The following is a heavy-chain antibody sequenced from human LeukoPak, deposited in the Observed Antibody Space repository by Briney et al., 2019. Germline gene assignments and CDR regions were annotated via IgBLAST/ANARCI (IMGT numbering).Heavy chain of an antibody. Sequence: GGSLRLSCVASGFTVTDYYMIWIRQAPGKGLEWLSDISGRDGTIYYAESVKGRFTTSRDKARNSVSLQTNSLRADDTAVYYCARGTRIWELPLYFGQWGEGTLVTVSS. V-gene: IGHV3-11*01. D-gene: IGHD1-26*01. CDR1: GFTVTDYY. CDR2: ISGRDGTI. CDR3: ARGTRIWELPLYFGQ. J-gene: IGHJ4*02.